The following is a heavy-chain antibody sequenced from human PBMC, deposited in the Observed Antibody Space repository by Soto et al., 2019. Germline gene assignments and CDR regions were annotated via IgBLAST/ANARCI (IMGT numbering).Heavy chain of an antibody. CDR1: GYRFTSYG. Sequence: ASVKVSCKASGYRFTSYGISWVRQAPGQGLEWLGWISAYDDNTKYAQTLQGRVSMSTDTSTNTAYMELRSLRSDDTAMYYCARGGYYDSSVSRNYHYYGMNVWGQGTTVTVSS. CDR2: ISAYDDNT. D-gene: IGHD3-22*01. V-gene: IGHV1-18*01. J-gene: IGHJ6*02. CDR3: ARGGYYDSSVSRNYHYYGMNV.